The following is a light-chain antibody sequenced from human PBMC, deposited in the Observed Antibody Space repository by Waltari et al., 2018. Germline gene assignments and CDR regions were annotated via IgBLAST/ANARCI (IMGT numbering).Light chain of an antibody. CDR1: QSISKW. Sequence: DMRMTQSPSTLSASAGDRVIISCRASQSISKWLAWYQQKPGKAPKLLIYEASILQSGVPSRFSGTGSGTDFTLTISSLQPDDFATYYCQQYNSYSLLTFGGGTKVEIK. V-gene: IGKV1-5*03. CDR3: QQYNSYSLLT. CDR2: EAS. J-gene: IGKJ4*01.